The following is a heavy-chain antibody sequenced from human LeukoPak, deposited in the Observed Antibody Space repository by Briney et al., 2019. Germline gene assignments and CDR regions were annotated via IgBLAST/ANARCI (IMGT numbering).Heavy chain of an antibody. CDR3: ARGVDYYDSSGYLF. J-gene: IGHJ4*02. CDR2: IYSGGST. Sequence: GGSLRLSCAASGFTVSSNYMSWVRQAPGKGLEWVSVIYSGGSTYYADSVKGRFTISRDNSKNTLYLQMNSLRAEDTAVYYCARGVDYYDSSGYLFWGQGTLVTVSS. D-gene: IGHD3-22*01. CDR1: GFTVSSNY. V-gene: IGHV3-66*01.